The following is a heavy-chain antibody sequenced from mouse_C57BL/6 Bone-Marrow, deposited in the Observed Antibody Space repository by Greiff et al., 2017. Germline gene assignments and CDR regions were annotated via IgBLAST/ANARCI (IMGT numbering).Heavy chain of an antibody. CDR1: GYAFTNYL. CDR3: ARRWLLLYYAMDY. D-gene: IGHD2-3*01. V-gene: IGHV1-54*01. J-gene: IGHJ4*01. CDR2: INPGSGGT. Sequence: VQLQQSGAELVRPGTSVKVSCKASGYAFTNYLIEWVKQRPGQGLEWIGVINPGSGGTNYNEKFKGKATLTADKSSSTAYMQLSSLTSEDSAVYFCARRWLLLYYAMDYWGQGTSVTVSS.